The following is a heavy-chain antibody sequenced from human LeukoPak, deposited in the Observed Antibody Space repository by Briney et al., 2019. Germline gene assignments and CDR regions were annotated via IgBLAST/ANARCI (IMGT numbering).Heavy chain of an antibody. CDR2: ISGSGGST. CDR1: GFTFSSYA. D-gene: IGHD6-13*01. Sequence: PGGSLRLSCAASGFTFSSYAMSWVRQAPGKGLEWVSAISGSGGSTYYADSVKGRFTISRDNSKNTLYLQMNSLRAEDTAVYYCAKVSSHYIAAAGQSARNYYYYGMDVWGQGTTVTVSS. J-gene: IGHJ6*02. V-gene: IGHV3-23*01. CDR3: AKVSSHYIAAAGQSARNYYYYGMDV.